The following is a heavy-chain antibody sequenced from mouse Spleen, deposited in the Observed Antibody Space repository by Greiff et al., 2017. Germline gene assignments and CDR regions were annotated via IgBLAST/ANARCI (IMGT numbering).Heavy chain of an antibody. V-gene: IGHV1-55*01. J-gene: IGHJ4*01. CDR2: IYPGSGST. Sequence: VQLQQPGAELVKPGASVKMSCKASGYTFTSYWITWVKQRPGQGLEWIGDIYPGSGSTNYNEKFKSKATLTVDTSSSTAYMQLSSLTSEDSAVYYCARWIYYYGRGYAMDYWGQGTSVTVSS. CDR3: ARWIYYYGRGYAMDY. D-gene: IGHD1-1*01. CDR1: GYTFTSYW.